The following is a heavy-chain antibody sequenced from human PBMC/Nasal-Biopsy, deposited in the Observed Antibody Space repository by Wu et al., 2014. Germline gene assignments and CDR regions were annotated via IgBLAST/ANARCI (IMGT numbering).Heavy chain of an antibody. J-gene: IGHJ1*01. CDR1: GFTFGSYW. V-gene: IGHV3-74*01. CDR2: INSDGSST. CDR3: ARGSSSDHSPPCS. Sequence: LRLSCAASGFTFGSYWMYWVRQAPGKGLVWVSRINSDGSSTNYADSVKDRFTISRDNAKNTLYLQMNSLRAEDTAVYYCARGSSSDHSPPCSGGQGTLVTVSS. D-gene: IGHD6-13*01.